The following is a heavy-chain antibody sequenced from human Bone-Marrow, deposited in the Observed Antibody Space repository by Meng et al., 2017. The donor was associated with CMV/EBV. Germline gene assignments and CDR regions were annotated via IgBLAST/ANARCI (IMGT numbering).Heavy chain of an antibody. Sequence: VSGGAVSSDSYVWTWSRQPPGKGLEWIGDISYSGSTNYNPSLKSRVTISVDTSKNQFSLYLRSVTAADTAVYYCARARGITGTTTEYWGQGTLVTVSS. CDR1: GGAVSSDSYV. CDR2: ISYSGST. J-gene: IGHJ4*02. CDR3: ARARGITGTTTEY. D-gene: IGHD1-20*01. V-gene: IGHV4-61*01.